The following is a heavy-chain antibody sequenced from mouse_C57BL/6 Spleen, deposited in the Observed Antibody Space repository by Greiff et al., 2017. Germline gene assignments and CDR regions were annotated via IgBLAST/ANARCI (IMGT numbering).Heavy chain of an antibody. CDR1: GFSLTSYG. CDR3: ARATVVNYAMDY. J-gene: IGHJ4*01. D-gene: IGHD1-1*01. Sequence: VQLQQSGPGLVAPSQSLSITCTVSGFSLTSYGVDWVRQSPGKGLEWLGVIWGVGSTNYNSALKSRLSISKDNSKSQVFLKMNSLQTDDTAMYYGARATVVNYAMDYWGQGTSVTVSS. V-gene: IGHV2-6*01. CDR2: IWGVGST.